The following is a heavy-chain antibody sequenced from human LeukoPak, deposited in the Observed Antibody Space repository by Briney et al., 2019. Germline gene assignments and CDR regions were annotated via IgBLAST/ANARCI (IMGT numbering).Heavy chain of an antibody. V-gene: IGHV1-69*05. Sequence: SVKVSCKASGGTFSSYAISWVRQAPGQGLEWMGRIIPIFGTANYAQKFQGRVTITTDESTSTAYMELSSLRSEDTAVYYCARDTLGYYYDSRAFDIWGQGTLVTVSS. J-gene: IGHJ4*02. CDR3: ARDTLGYYYDSRAFDI. CDR1: GGTFSSYA. CDR2: IIPIFGTA. D-gene: IGHD3-22*01.